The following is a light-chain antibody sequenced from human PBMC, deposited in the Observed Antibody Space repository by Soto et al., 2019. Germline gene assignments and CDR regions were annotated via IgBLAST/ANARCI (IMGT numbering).Light chain of an antibody. CDR3: QQYETFSGT. J-gene: IGKJ1*01. V-gene: IGKV1-5*01. Sequence: DIQMTQSPSTLSASVGDRVTITCRAIQSVSGWLAWYQQKPGEAPKLLIYDASALPRGVPSRFSGSGSGTKFTLTIASLQPGDFATYYCQQYETFSGTFGPGTKVDIK. CDR2: DAS. CDR1: QSVSGW.